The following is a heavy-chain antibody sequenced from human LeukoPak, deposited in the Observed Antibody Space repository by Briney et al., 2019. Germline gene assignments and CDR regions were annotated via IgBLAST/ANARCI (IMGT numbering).Heavy chain of an antibody. CDR2: IKQDGGDK. Sequence: GGSLRLSCAASGFTFSSYWMSWVRQAPGNGLEWVADIKQDGGDKNYVDSVKGRFTISRDNAKNSLYLQMNSLRAEDTAVYYCAKSGGSYYDYWGQGTLVTVSS. CDR1: GFTFSSYW. CDR3: AKSGGSYYDY. D-gene: IGHD2-15*01. V-gene: IGHV3-7*01. J-gene: IGHJ4*02.